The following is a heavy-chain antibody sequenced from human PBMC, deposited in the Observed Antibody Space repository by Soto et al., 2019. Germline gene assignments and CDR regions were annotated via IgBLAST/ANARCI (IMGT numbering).Heavy chain of an antibody. V-gene: IGHV1-69*02. Sequence: QVQLVQSGAEVKKPGSSVKVSCKASGGTFSSYTISWVRQAPGQGLEWMGRIIPILGIANYAQKFQGRVTSXXDKSPSTAYMELSSLRSEDTAVYYCERGRDGYIDYWGQGTLVTVSS. CDR1: GGTFSSYT. D-gene: IGHD2-15*01. CDR2: IIPILGIA. J-gene: IGHJ4*02. CDR3: ERGRDGYIDY.